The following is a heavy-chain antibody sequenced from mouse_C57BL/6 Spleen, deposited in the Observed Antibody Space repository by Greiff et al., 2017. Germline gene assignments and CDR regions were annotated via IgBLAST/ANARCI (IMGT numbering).Heavy chain of an antibody. CDR1: GFTFSDYG. Sequence: EVQGVESGGGLVKPGGSLKLSCAASGFTFSDYGMHWVRQAPEKGLEWVAYISSGSSTISYADTVKGRFTISRANAKNTLFLQMTSLRSEDTAMYYCARELGYAMDYWGQGTSVTVSS. CDR3: ARELGYAMDY. D-gene: IGHD4-1*01. J-gene: IGHJ4*01. V-gene: IGHV5-17*01. CDR2: ISSGSSTI.